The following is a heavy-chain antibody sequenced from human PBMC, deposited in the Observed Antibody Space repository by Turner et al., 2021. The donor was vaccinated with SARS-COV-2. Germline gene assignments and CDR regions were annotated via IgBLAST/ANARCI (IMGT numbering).Heavy chain of an antibody. Sequence: QVQLVQSGAEVKKPGSSVTVSCKASGGTFSSYAIIWVRQAPGQGLEWMGGIIPICGTANYAQKFQGRVTITADESTSTAYMELSSLRSEDTAVYYCARVTSFSGSGTYSTYWGRGTLVTVSS. J-gene: IGHJ4*02. V-gene: IGHV1-69*01. CDR3: ARVTSFSGSGTYSTY. CDR1: GGTFSSYA. D-gene: IGHD3-10*01. CDR2: IIPICGTA.